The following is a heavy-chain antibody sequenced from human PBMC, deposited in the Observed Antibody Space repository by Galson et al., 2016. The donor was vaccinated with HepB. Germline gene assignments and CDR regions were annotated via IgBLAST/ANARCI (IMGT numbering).Heavy chain of an antibody. CDR2: MNPNSGNT. CDR1: GYTFSSYD. J-gene: IGHJ5*02. D-gene: IGHD2-2*01. V-gene: IGHV1-8*01. Sequence: SVKVSCKASGYTFSSYDIIWVRQGTGQGLEWMGWMNPNSGNTGYAQKFKGRVPMTGDASISTAYMELISLGSEDTAIYYCARAVRYQLLSDPWRQGTLVTVSS. CDR3: ARAVRYQLLSDP.